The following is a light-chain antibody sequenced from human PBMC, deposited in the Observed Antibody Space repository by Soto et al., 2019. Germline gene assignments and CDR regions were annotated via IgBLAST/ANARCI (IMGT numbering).Light chain of an antibody. CDR2: DAS. CDR1: QSVSNY. V-gene: IGKV3-11*01. Sequence: EIVMTQSPATLSLSPGERATLSCRASQSVSNYLAWYQQKPGQAPRLLIYDASNRATGIPDRFSGSGSGTDFTLTISSLQSEDFAVYYCQQYNNWPPGTFGQGTKV. CDR3: QQYNNWPPGT. J-gene: IGKJ1*01.